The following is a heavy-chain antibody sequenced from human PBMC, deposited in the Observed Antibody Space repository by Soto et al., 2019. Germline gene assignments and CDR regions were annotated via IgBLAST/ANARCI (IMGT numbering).Heavy chain of an antibody. CDR3: AGRYSRRGFDP. CDR1: GGSLSSYY. D-gene: IGHD6-13*01. CDR2: IYYSGST. V-gene: IGHV4-59*01. Sequence: XTLSLTCTVSGGSLSSYYWSWIRQPPGKGLELIGYIYYSGSTNYNPSLKSRVTISVDTSKNQFSLKLSSVTAADTAVYYCAGRYSRRGFDPWGQGTLGTVS. J-gene: IGHJ5*02.